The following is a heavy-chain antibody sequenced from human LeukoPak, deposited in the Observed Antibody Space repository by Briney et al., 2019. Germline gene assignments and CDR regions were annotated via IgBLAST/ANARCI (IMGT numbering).Heavy chain of an antibody. CDR1: GFTFSSRDW. V-gene: IGHV3-7*01. J-gene: IGHJ4*02. D-gene: IGHD5-18*01. Sequence: GGSLRLSCVASGFTFSSRDWMTWVRQAPGKGLEWVANIKKDGSEKYYVDSVKGRFTISRDSAKTSLYLQMISLRAEDTAVYYCARHLSGVTGYTYGRGIDYWGQGTLVTVSS. CDR3: ARHLSGVTGYTYGRGIDY. CDR2: IKKDGSEK.